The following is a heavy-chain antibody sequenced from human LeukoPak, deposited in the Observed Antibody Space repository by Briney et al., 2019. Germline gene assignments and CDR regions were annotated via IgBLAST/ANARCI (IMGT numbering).Heavy chain of an antibody. J-gene: IGHJ4*02. CDR1: GYTFTGYY. V-gene: IGHV1-2*02. Sequence: ASVKVSCKASGYTFTGYYMHWVRQAPGQGLEWMGWINPNSGGTNNAQKFQGRVTMTRDTSISTAYMELSRLRSDDTAVYYCARDGYNAKFDYWGQGTLVTVSS. D-gene: IGHD5-24*01. CDR2: INPNSGGT. CDR3: ARDGYNAKFDY.